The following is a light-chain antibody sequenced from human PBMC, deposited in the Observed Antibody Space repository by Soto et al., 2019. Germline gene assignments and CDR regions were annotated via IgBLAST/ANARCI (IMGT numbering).Light chain of an antibody. CDR3: CSYAGSYTFGYV. J-gene: IGLJ1*01. V-gene: IGLV2-11*01. CDR1: SSDVGGYNY. CDR2: DVS. Sequence: QSALTQPRSVSGSPGQSVTISCTGTSSDVGGYNYVSWYQQHPGKAPKLMIYDVSKWPSGVPDRFSGSKSGNTASLTISGLQAEDEADYYCCSYAGSYTFGYVFGTGTKLTVL.